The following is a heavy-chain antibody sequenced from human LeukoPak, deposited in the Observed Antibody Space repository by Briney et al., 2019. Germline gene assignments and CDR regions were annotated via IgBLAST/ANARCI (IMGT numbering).Heavy chain of an antibody. CDR2: ISSSGSTI. CDR1: TFTFSDYY. J-gene: IGHJ4*02. V-gene: IGHV3-11*04. CDR3: ATIYGPHYYDSSGYSQTAPTYFDY. Sequence: GGSLRLSCAASTFTFSDYYMSWIRQAPGKGLEWVSYISSSGSTIYYADSVKGRFTISRDNAKNSLYLQMNSLRAEDTAVYYCATIYGPHYYDSSGYSQTAPTYFDYWGQGTLVTVSS. D-gene: IGHD3-22*01.